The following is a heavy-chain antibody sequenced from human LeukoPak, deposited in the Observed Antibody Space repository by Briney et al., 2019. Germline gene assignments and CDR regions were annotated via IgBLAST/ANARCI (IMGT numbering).Heavy chain of an antibody. J-gene: IGHJ4*02. CDR2: ISSSSYI. CDR1: GFTFSSYS. Sequence: GGSLRLSCAASGFTFSSYSMNWVRQAPGKGLEWVSSISSSSYIYYADSVKGRFTISRDNAKSSLYLQMNSLRAEDTAVYYCARFPLYDFWSGLMDYWGQGTLVTVSS. D-gene: IGHD3-3*01. V-gene: IGHV3-21*01. CDR3: ARFPLYDFWSGLMDY.